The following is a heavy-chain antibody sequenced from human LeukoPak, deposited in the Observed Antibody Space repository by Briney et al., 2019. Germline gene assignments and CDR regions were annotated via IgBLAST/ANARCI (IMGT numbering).Heavy chain of an antibody. CDR2: ISSSGSTI. V-gene: IGHV3-48*03. CDR1: GFTFSSYE. Sequence: SLRLSCAASGFTFSSYEMNWVRQAPGKGLEWVSYISSSGSTIYYADSVKGRFTISRDNAKNSLYLQMNSLRAEDTAVYYCARVLHSSSWYNGAFDIWGQGTMVTVSS. D-gene: IGHD6-13*01. CDR3: ARVLHSSSWYNGAFDI. J-gene: IGHJ3*02.